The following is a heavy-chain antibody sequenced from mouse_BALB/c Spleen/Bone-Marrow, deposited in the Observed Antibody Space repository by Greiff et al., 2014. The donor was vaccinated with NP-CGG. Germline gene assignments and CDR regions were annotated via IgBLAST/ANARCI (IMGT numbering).Heavy chain of an antibody. D-gene: IGHD1-1*01. V-gene: IGHV1S130*01. Sequence: VQLQQSGSVLVRPGASVKLSCKASGYTFTSYWMHWAKQRPGQGLERIGEIHPSSGNTNYNEKFKGKATLTVDTSSSTAYVDLSRLTSEDSAVYYCANYYGSSSYWGQGTTLTVSS. J-gene: IGHJ2*01. CDR1: GYTFTSYW. CDR2: IHPSSGNT. CDR3: ANYYGSSSY.